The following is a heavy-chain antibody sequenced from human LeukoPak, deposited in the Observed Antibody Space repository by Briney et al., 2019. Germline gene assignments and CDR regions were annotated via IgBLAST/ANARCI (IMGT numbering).Heavy chain of an antibody. V-gene: IGHV3-23*01. CDR3: AKQFLGAN. CDR2: INAVDANT. J-gene: IGHJ4*02. D-gene: IGHD4/OR15-4a*01. Sequence: PGGSLRLSCAAFGFIFSSLAMTWVRQAPGKGLEWVSTINAVDANTYYADSVKGRFTVSRDNSRNTLYLQMNSLRAEDTAVYYCAKQFLGANWGQGTLVIVSS. CDR1: GFIFSSLA.